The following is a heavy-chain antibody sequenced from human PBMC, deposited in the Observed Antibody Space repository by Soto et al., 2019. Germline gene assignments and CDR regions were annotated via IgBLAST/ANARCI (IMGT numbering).Heavy chain of an antibody. V-gene: IGHV4-31*03. CDR1: GGSINNGNYY. J-gene: IGHJ3*02. D-gene: IGHD2-2*01. CDR2: IDYRGTT. CDR3: AREVKVPAAADAFDI. Sequence: SETLSLTCTVSGGSINNGNYYWSWIRENPEKGLEWIGYIDYRGTTHYNPSLESRVTISVDTSNNQFSLNLSSVTAADTAVYYCAREVKVPAAADAFDIWGQGTMVTVSS.